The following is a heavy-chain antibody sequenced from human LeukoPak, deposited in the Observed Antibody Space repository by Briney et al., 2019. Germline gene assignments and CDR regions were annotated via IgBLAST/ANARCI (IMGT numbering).Heavy chain of an antibody. J-gene: IGHJ3*02. CDR3: AREAYCGGDCYLDAFDI. Sequence: GESLKISCKGTGYSFTSYRISWMRQTPGKGLEWMGIIYHGDSDTRYSPSFQGQVTISADKSISTAYLQWSSLKASDTAMYYCAREAYCGGDCYLDAFDIWGQGTRVTVSS. V-gene: IGHV5-51*01. CDR2: IYHGDSDT. D-gene: IGHD2-21*02. CDR1: GYSFTSYR.